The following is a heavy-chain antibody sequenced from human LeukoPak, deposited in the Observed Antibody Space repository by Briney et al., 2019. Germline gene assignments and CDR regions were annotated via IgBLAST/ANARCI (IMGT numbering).Heavy chain of an antibody. Sequence: SETLSLTCAVYGGSFGGYYWSWIRRPPGKGLEWIGEINHSGSTNYNPSLKSRVTISVDTSKNQFSLKLSSVTAADTAVYYCAGEYRYNWNDIEKAFDIWGQGTMVTVSS. CDR3: AGEYRYNWNDIEKAFDI. J-gene: IGHJ3*02. CDR2: INHSGST. V-gene: IGHV4-34*01. D-gene: IGHD1-20*01. CDR1: GGSFGGYY.